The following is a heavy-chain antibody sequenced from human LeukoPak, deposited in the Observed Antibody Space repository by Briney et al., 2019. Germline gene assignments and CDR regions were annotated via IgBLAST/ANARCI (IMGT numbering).Heavy chain of an antibody. D-gene: IGHD5-12*01. CDR1: GFTFDDYA. CDR3: AKERYGGYDRPQFDY. Sequence: GGSLRLSCAASGFTFDDYAMHWVRQAPGKGLEWVSGISWNSGNIAYADSVKGRFTISRDNAKNSLYLQMNSLRAEDTAFYYCAKERYGGYDRPQFDYWGQGTRVTVSS. V-gene: IGHV3-9*01. J-gene: IGHJ4*02. CDR2: ISWNSGNI.